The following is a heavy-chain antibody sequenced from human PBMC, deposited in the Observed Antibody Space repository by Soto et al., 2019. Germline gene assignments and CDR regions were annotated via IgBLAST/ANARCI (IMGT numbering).Heavy chain of an antibody. D-gene: IGHD1-1*01. CDR1: GGSFSGYY. V-gene: IGHV4-34*01. Sequence: SETLSLTCAVYGGSFSGYYWSWIRQPPGKGLEWIGEINHSGSTNYNPSLKSRVTISVDTSKNQFSLKLSSVTAADTAVYYCARGTGTHYYYYYMDVWGKGTTVTVSS. J-gene: IGHJ6*03. CDR2: INHSGST. CDR3: ARGTGTHYYYYYMDV.